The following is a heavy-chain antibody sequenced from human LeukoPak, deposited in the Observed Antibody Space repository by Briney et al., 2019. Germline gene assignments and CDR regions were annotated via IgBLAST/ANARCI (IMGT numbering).Heavy chain of an antibody. V-gene: IGHV3-11*01. D-gene: IGHD2-15*01. CDR1: GFTFSDYY. J-gene: IGHJ4*02. CDR3: ARVGGTKDIVVVVDYYFDY. Sequence: GGSLRLSCAASGFTFSDYYMSLIRQAPGKGLEWVSYISSSGSTIYYADSVKGRFTISRDNAKNSLYLQMNSLRAEDTAVYYCARVGGTKDIVVVVDYYFDYWGQGTLVTVSS. CDR2: ISSSGSTI.